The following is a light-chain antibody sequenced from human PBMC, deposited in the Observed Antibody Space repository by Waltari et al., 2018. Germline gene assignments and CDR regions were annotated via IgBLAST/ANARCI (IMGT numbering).Light chain of an antibody. CDR2: ADT. J-gene: IGLJ2*01. CDR1: RSNVGSDSH. Sequence: QSVLTQPPSVSGAPGQTVTIACDGTRSNVGSDSHVNWYQVIAGIAPKVLIFADTNRPYGVPVRFSGSKSGTSASLAITGLQTEDEADYYCQSYDTTLGGVVFGGGTKVTVL. CDR3: QSYDTTLGGVV. V-gene: IGLV1-40*01.